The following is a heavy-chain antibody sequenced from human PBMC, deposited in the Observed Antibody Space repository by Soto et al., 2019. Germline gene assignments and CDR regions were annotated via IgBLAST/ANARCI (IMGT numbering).Heavy chain of an antibody. CDR1: GGRVTSYW. D-gene: IGHD3-22*01. CDR3: ARLSKMRLLPANFDF. V-gene: IGHV5-10-1*01. Sequence: GQALQISCEGCGGRVTSYWCSWVRQITRKGLEWMGRIDPSDSYTNYSPSFQGHVTISADKSISTAYLQWSSLKASDTAMYYCARLSKMRLLPANFDFWVQGT. CDR2: IDPSDSYT. J-gene: IGHJ4*02.